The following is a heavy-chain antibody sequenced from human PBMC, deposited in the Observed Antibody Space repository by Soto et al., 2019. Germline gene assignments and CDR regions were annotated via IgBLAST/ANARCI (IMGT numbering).Heavy chain of an antibody. CDR1: GFSLSTSAVG. CDR2: IYWDDSK. Sequence: SGPTLVNPTQTLTLTCTFSGFSLSTSAVGVGWIRQSPGRALEWLALIYWDDSKRYRPSLKSRLTITKDTSKNQVALTMSNMDTVDTATYYFAHSRYNYYEAAHKCIDVSGQGTTVTV. D-gene: IGHD3-16*01. J-gene: IGHJ6*02. CDR3: AHSRYNYYEAAHKCIDV. V-gene: IGHV2-5*02.